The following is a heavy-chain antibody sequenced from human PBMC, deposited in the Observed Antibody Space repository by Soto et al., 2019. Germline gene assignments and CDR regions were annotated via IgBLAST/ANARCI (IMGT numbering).Heavy chain of an antibody. J-gene: IGHJ4*02. CDR1: VYTFTSYD. D-gene: IGHD1-1*01. V-gene: IGHV1-8*01. CDR2: MNPNTGNS. CDR3: ARRAETNGWNGFGADKYYFDF. Sequence: XSVKVSCKASVYTFTSYDIYWVRQATGQGLEWMGWMNPNTGNSAYAQKFQGRVTVTSDTSINTVHMELNSLRSEDTAVYYCARRAETNGWNGFGADKYYFDFWGQGTLVTVSS.